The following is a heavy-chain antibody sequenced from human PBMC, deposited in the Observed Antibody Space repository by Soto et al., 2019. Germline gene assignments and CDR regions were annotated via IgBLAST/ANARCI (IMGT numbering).Heavy chain of an antibody. CDR2: INPNSGGT. D-gene: IGHD2-15*01. CDR1: GYTFTGYY. CDR3: ARDSIVVVVAATRDYYYYGMDV. J-gene: IGHJ6*02. V-gene: IGHV1-2*02. Sequence: QVQLVQSGAEVKKPGASVKVSCKASGYTFTGYYMHWVRQAPGQGLEWMGWINPNSGGTNYAQKFQGRVTMTRDTSISTAYMELGRLRSDDTAVYYCARDSIVVVVAATRDYYYYGMDVWGQGTTVTVSS.